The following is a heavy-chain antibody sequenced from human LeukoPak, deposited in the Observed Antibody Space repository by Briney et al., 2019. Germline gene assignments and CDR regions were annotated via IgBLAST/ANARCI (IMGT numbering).Heavy chain of an antibody. V-gene: IGHV5-51*01. CDR2: IYPGDPDT. J-gene: IGHJ5*01. Sequence: GESLKISCQGSGYTFTSYWIGWVRQMPVRGLEWMGSIYPGDPDTKYSPSFQGQVTISVDKSTNTAYLQWTSLKASDTAMYYCARGDVVRGVSWFDSWGQGALVTVSS. CDR1: GYTFTSYW. D-gene: IGHD2-21*02. CDR3: ARGDVVRGVSWFDS.